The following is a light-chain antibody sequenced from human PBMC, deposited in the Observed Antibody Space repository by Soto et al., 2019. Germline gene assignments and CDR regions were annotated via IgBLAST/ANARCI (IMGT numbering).Light chain of an antibody. J-gene: IGKJ4*01. CDR2: GAS. CDR1: QSVNSH. Sequence: EIVVTQSPATLSVSPGERATLSCRASQSVNSHLAWYQQKPGQAPRLLIYGASSRTTGIPARFSASGSGTEFTLTISSLQSEDFAVYHCQQYDKWPLTFGGGTKVEIK. CDR3: QQYDKWPLT. V-gene: IGKV3-15*01.